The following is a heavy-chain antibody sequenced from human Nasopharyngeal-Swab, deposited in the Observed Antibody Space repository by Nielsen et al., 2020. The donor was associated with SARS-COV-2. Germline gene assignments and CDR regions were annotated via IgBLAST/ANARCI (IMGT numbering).Heavy chain of an antibody. CDR1: GGSMRSYY. D-gene: IGHD5-24*01. V-gene: IGHV4-59*01. CDR2: IYYSGST. Sequence: SETLSLTCPVSGGSMRSYYWNWIRQPPGKGLEWIGSIYYSGSTNYNPSLKSRVTISVDTSENQFSLKLRSVTAADTAVYYCAREMAYFDNWGQGTLVTVSS. J-gene: IGHJ4*02. CDR3: AREMAYFDN.